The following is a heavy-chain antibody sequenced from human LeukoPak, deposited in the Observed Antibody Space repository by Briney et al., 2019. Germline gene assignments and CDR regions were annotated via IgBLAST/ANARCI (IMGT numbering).Heavy chain of an antibody. CDR1: GFPLSSYA. D-gene: IGHD2-21*01. J-gene: IGHJ4*02. V-gene: IGHV3-23*01. CDR3: ARAPVTSCRGAYCYPFDY. Sequence: GGSLRLSCAASGFPLSSYAMNWVRQAPGKGLEWVSATSSSDAGTYYADSVRGRFTISRDNSKNTLYLQMNSLRLEDAAVYFCARAPVTSCRGAYCYPFDYWGQGTQVTVSS. CDR2: TSSSDAGT.